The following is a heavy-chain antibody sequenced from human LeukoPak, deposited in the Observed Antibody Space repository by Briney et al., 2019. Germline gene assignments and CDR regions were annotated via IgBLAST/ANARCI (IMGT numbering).Heavy chain of an antibody. J-gene: IGHJ5*02. CDR2: INPNSGGT. D-gene: IGHD3-10*01. CDR1: GYTFTDHY. V-gene: IGHV1-2*02. Sequence: ASVKVSCKTSGYTFTDHYIHWVRQAPGQGPEWMGWINPNSGGTNYAQNLQGRVTMTRDTSISTAYMELSRLRSDDTAVYYCARDYERIIMVRGVPLSPQTVFDPWGQGTLVTVSS. CDR3: ARDYERIIMVRGVPLSPQTVFDP.